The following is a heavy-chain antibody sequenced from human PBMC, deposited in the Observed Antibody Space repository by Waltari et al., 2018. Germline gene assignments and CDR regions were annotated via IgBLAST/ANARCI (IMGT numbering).Heavy chain of an antibody. V-gene: IGHV5-51*01. CDR1: GYGFSSYW. CDR2: IYPGDSDT. Sequence: EVQLVQSGAEVKKPGESLRISCRGSGYGFSSYWIPRVRQMPGKGLEWMGTIYPGDSDTTYSPSFQGQVTISADKSLRTVYLQWSSLKASDTAVYYCARHIMTEEGSSFDWFDPWGQGTQVTVSS. D-gene: IGHD3-16*01. J-gene: IGHJ5*02. CDR3: ARHIMTEEGSSFDWFDP.